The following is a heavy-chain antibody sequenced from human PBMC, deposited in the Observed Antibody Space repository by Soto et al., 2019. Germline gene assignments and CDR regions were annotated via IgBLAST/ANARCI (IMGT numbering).Heavy chain of an antibody. D-gene: IGHD3-3*01. CDR2: IYYSGST. V-gene: IGHV4-39*01. CDR1: GGSISSSSYY. CDR3: ARLTYYDFWSGYRAFDY. Sequence: GTPSATLSLTCTVSGGSISSSSYYWGWIRQPPGKGLEWIGSIYYSGSTYYNPSLKSRVTISVDTSKNQFSLKLSSVTAADTAVYYCARLTYYDFWSGYRAFDYWGQGTLVTVSS. J-gene: IGHJ4*02.